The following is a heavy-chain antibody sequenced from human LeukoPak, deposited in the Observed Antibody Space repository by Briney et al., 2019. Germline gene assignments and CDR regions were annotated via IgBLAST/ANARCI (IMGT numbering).Heavy chain of an antibody. CDR2: ISGSGGST. J-gene: IGHJ4*02. D-gene: IGHD2-15*01. Sequence: GGSLRLSCAASGFTFSSYAMSWVRQAPGKGLEWVSAISGSGGSTYYADSVKGRFTFSRDNSKNTLYLQMNSLRAEDTAVYYCTKGGDIVVVVAATPTPFDYWGQGTLVTVSS. CDR3: TKGGDIVVVVAATPTPFDY. V-gene: IGHV3-23*01. CDR1: GFTFSSYA.